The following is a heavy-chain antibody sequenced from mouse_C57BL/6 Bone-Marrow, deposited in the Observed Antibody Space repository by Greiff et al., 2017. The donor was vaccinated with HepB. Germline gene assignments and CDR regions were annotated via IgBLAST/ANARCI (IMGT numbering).Heavy chain of an antibody. Sequence: EVQLQQSGPVLVKPGASVKMSCKASGYTFTDYNMHWVKQRHGKSLEWIGYINPNNGGTSYNQKFKGKATLTVNKSSSTAYVELRSLTSEDSAVYYCARDDCYCYDYWGQSTTRTVSS. CDR1: GYTFTDYN. CDR2: INPNNGGT. CDR3: ARDDCYCYDY. V-gene: IGHV1-22*01. J-gene: IGHJ2*01. D-gene: IGHD2-12*01.